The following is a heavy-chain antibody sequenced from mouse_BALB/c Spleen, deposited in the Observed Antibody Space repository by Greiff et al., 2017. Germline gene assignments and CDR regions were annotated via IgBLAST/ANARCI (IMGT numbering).Heavy chain of an antibody. CDR2: IDPENGDT. J-gene: IGHJ4*01. CDR3: NGGYAMDY. CDR1: GFNIKDYY. V-gene: IGHV14-4*02. Sequence: EVKLQESGAELVRSGASVKLSCTASGFNIKDYYMHWVKQRPEQGLEWIGWIDPENGDTEYAPKFQGKATMTADTSSNTAYLQLSSLTSEDTAVYYCNGGYAMDYWGQGTSVTVSS.